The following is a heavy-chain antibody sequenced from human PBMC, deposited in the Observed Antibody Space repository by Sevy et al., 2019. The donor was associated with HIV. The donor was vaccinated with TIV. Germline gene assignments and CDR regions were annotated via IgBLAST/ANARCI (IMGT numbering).Heavy chain of an antibody. CDR1: GFTFSSYA. V-gene: IGHV3-64D*06. Sequence: GGSLRLSCSASGFTFSSYAMHWVRQAPGKGLEYVSAISSNGGSTYYADSVKGRFTISRDNSKNTLYLQMNSLRAEDTAVYYCVKGVTSITMVRGVIRYWGQGTLVTVSS. D-gene: IGHD3-10*01. CDR2: ISSNGGST. CDR3: VKGVTSITMVRGVIRY. J-gene: IGHJ4*02.